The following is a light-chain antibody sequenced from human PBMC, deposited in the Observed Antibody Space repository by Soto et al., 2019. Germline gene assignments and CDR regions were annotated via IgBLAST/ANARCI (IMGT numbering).Light chain of an antibody. CDR3: QQSERTPRT. J-gene: IGKJ1*01. CDR1: QSISNY. CDR2: AAS. V-gene: IGKV1-39*01. Sequence: DIQMTQSPSSLSASVGDRVTITCRASQSISNYLNWYQQKPGKAPKLLMYAASSLQSGVPSRFSGSGSGTDFTLTISSLQPEDFATYYCQQSERTPRTFGQGTKVEIK.